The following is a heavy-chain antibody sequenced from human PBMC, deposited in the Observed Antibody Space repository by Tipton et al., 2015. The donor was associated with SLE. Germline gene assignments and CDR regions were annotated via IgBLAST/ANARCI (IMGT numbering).Heavy chain of an antibody. V-gene: IGHV3-23*01. CDR1: GFTFSNYA. D-gene: IGHD1-7*01. CDR2: ISGSGDTT. J-gene: IGHJ4*02. CDR3: AGELLDYFDF. Sequence: SLRLSCAASGFTFSNYAISWVRQAPGKGLEWVSTISGSGDTTNYADSVKGRFTSSRDNSRNTLYLQMNNLRPEDTAMYCCAGELLDYFDFWGQGTLVTVSS.